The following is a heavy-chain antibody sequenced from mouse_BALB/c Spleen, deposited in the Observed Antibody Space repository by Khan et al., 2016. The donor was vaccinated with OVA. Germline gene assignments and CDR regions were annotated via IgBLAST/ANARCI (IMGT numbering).Heavy chain of an antibody. Sequence: VQLQESGPGLVAPSQSLSITCTISGFSLTNYGVHWVRQPPGKGLEWLVVIWSYGSTTYNSALKSRLTITKDNSKSQVFLEMSSLQTDDTAIYFCARQPYYHYNVMDYWGQGTSVTVSS. V-gene: IGHV2-6-1*01. D-gene: IGHD2-4*01. CDR1: GFSLTNYG. J-gene: IGHJ4*01. CDR2: IWSYGST. CDR3: ARQPYYHYNVMDY.